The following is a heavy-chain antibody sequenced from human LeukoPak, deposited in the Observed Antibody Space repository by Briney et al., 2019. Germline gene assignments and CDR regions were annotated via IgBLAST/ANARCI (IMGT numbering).Heavy chain of an antibody. D-gene: IGHD3-16*01. CDR1: GFSLSSYE. CDR2: ISSRGSTI. CDR3: ARVGWVLRYAFDI. V-gene: IGHV3-48*03. Sequence: GGSLRLSCEASGFSLSSYEMNWVRQAPGKGLEWVSHISSRGSTIYYADSVKGRFPISRDNAKNSLYLQMNSLRAEDTAVYYCARVGWVLRYAFDIWGQGTMVTVSS. J-gene: IGHJ3*02.